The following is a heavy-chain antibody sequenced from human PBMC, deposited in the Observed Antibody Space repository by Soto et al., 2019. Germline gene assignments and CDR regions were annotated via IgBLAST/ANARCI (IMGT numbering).Heavy chain of an antibody. Sequence: EVQLVESGGGLVQPGRSLRLSCAASGFTFDDYAMHWVRQAPGKGLEWVSGISWNSGSIGYADSVKGRFTISRDNAKNSLYLQMNSLRAEDTALYYCAKGRDSGYDTSFDYWGQGTLVTVSS. J-gene: IGHJ4*02. CDR3: AKGRDSGYDTSFDY. CDR2: ISWNSGSI. CDR1: GFTFDDYA. D-gene: IGHD5-12*01. V-gene: IGHV3-9*01.